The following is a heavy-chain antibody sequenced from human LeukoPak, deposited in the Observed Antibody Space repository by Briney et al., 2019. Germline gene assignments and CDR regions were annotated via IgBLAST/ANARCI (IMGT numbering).Heavy chain of an antibody. CDR1: GFTFDNND. CDR2: VGSAGYT. D-gene: IGHD1-14*01. J-gene: IGHJ4*02. V-gene: IGHV3-13*01. CDR3: VRQPDSARYGFDY. Sequence: GGSLRLSCEVSGFTFDNNDMHWVRQTTGKGLEWVSAVGSAGYTYYADSVRGRFTITRDNAKQSLYLQMNSLRVEDTAVYHCVRQPDSARYGFDYWGRGTQVTVSS.